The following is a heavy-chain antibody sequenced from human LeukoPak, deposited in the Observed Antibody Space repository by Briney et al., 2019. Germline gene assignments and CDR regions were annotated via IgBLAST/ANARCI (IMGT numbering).Heavy chain of an antibody. CDR2: IYYSGST. J-gene: IGHJ4*02. CDR1: GGSISSSSYY. D-gene: IGHD3-10*01. CDR3: VREWDTSRTYYNPFDY. Sequence: SETLSLTCTVSGGSISSSSYYWGWIRQPPGKGLEWIGSIYYSGSTYYNPSLKSRVTISVDTSKNQFSLQLNSVTPEDTAVYYCVREWDTSRTYYNPFDYWGPGNLVTVSS. V-gene: IGHV4-39*07.